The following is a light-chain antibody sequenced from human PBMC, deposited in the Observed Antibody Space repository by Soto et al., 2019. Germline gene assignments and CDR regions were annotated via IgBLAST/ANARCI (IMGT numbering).Light chain of an antibody. CDR3: QQRSHWPPFT. CDR2: DAS. V-gene: IGKV3-11*01. Sequence: EIVLTQSPATLSLSPGDRATVSCRASQSVSSYLAWYQQKPGQAPRLLIYDASNRATGIPARFSGSGSGTDFTLTSSSLQPEDFAVYYCQQRSHWPPFTFGGGTKVEIK. J-gene: IGKJ4*01. CDR1: QSVSSY.